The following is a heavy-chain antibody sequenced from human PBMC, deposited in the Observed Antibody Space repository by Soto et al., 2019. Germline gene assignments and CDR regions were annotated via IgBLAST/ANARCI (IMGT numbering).Heavy chain of an antibody. CDR3: ARAKHDFMYAFYI. CDR1: GFTFSSHA. V-gene: IGHV3-53*04. J-gene: IGHJ3*02. CDR2: IYSGGST. Sequence: GGSLRLSCAVSGFTFSSHAMSWVRQAPGKGLEWVSVIYSGGSTYYADSVKGRFTISRHNSKNTLYLQMNSLRAEDTAVYYCARAKHDFMYAFYIWGQGTMVTVSS. D-gene: IGHD3-3*01.